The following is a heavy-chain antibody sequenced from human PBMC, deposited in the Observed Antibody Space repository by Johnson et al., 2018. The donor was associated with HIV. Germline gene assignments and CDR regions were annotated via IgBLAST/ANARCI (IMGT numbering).Heavy chain of an antibody. V-gene: IGHV3-30-3*01. J-gene: IGHJ3*01. Sequence: QVQLVESGGGVVQPGRSLRLSCAASGFRFSNYALHWVRQTPGKGLEWVALISDDGRNIYYADSVKGRFTISRDNSKNTLYLQMNSLKTEDTAVYYCTTARTYVWGQGTMVTVSS. CDR2: ISDDGRNI. CDR1: GFRFSNYA. CDR3: TTARTYV.